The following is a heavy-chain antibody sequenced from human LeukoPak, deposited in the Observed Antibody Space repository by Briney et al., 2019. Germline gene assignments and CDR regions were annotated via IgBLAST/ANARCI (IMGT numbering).Heavy chain of an antibody. J-gene: IGHJ5*02. D-gene: IGHD2-8*01. V-gene: IGHV4-4*07. CDR1: GGSISSYY. CDR2: IYTSGST. Sequence: SETLSLTCTVSGGSISSYYWSRIRQPAGKGLEWIGRIYTSGSTNYNPSLKSRVTMSVDTSKNQFSLKLSSVTAADTAVYYCARAQDIVLMVYAPNWFDPWGQGTLVTVSS. CDR3: ARAQDIVLMVYAPNWFDP.